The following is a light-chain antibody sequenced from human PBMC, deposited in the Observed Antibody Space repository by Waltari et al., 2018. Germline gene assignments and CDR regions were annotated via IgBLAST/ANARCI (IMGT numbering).Light chain of an antibody. CDR3: HAWRSGILV. J-gene: IGLJ2*01. CDR1: SGHSDYA. Sequence: QLVLTQSPSASASLGASVKLTCTLSSGHSDYAIAWHQQQPGKGPRYLMKLNSDGSHNKGDGIPDRFSGSSSGAERYRTISSLQSEDEADYYCHAWRSGILVFAGGTKLTVL. CDR2: LNSDGSH. V-gene: IGLV4-69*01.